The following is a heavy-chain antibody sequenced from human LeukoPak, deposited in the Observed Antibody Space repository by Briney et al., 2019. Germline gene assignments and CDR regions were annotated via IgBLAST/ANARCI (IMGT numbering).Heavy chain of an antibody. CDR1: GYTFTGYY. D-gene: IGHD1-26*01. CDR2: INPNSGGT. CDR3: ARGFRIVGAHNWFDP. Sequence: ASVKVSCKASGYTFTGYYMHWVRQAPGRGLEWMGRINPNSGGTNYAQKFQGRVTMTRDTSISTAYMELSRLRSDDTAVYYCARGFRIVGAHNWFDPWGQGTLVTASS. V-gene: IGHV1-2*06. J-gene: IGHJ5*02.